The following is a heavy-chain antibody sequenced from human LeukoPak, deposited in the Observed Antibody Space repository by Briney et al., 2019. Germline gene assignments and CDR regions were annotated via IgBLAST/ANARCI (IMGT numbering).Heavy chain of an antibody. D-gene: IGHD2-2*03. Sequence: KPGESLKISCKGSGYSFPTYWINWVRQMPGKGLEWMGIIYPDESNIRYSPYFQGQVTISADKSISTAYLQWSTLKASDTAMYYCARPPSRGYSSSFEYWGQGTLVTVSS. CDR1: GYSFPTYW. J-gene: IGHJ4*02. V-gene: IGHV5-51*01. CDR3: ARPPSRGYSSSFEY. CDR2: IYPDESNI.